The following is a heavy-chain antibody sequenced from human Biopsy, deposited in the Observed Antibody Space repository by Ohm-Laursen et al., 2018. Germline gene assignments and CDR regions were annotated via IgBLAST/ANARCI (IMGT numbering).Heavy chain of an antibody. V-gene: IGHV1-2*02. CDR1: GYTFTAFS. CDR3: ARGRRHCSGTCSRWYFDL. Sequence: SVKVSCKPSGYTFTAFSVHWLRQAPGQGLEWMGWINPKSGDTDYPQNFQGRVSMTRDTSISTAYMDPSRLRSDDTVVYYCARGRRHCSGTCSRWYFDLWGRGTLVTVSS. CDR2: INPKSGDT. J-gene: IGHJ2*01. D-gene: IGHD2-2*01.